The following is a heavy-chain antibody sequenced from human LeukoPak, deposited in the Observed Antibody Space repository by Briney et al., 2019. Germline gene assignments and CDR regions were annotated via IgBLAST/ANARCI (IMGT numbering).Heavy chain of an antibody. CDR1: GISLSNYG. V-gene: IGHV3-23*01. Sequence: GGSLRLSCAVSGISLSNYGMSWVRQAPGKGLEWVAGISGSGGGTNYADSVKGRFSISRDNSKNTLYLQMNSLRAEDTAVYYCAKDFGDYYDSTGSFDSWGQGTLVTVSS. CDR3: AKDFGDYYDSTGSFDS. J-gene: IGHJ4*02. CDR2: ISGSGGGT. D-gene: IGHD3-22*01.